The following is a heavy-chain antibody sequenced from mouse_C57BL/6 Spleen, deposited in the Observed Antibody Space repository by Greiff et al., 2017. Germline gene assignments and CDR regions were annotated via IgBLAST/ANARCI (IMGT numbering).Heavy chain of an antibody. CDR3: ARDSSGPAWFAY. Sequence: QVQLQQSGPELVRPGASVKISCKAPGYTFTSHWMQWVRQRPGQGLEWIGEIFPGSGSTYYNEKFKGKATLTVDTSSSPAYMQLRSLTSEDSAVYFCARDSSGPAWFAYWGKGTLVTVSA. V-gene: IGHV1-56*01. CDR1: GYTFTSHW. J-gene: IGHJ3*01. CDR2: IFPGSGST. D-gene: IGHD3-2*02.